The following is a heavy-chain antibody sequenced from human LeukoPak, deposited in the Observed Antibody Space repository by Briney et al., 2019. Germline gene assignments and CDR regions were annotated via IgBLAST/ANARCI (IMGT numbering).Heavy chain of an antibody. V-gene: IGHV1-2*02. D-gene: IGHD3-22*01. CDR2: INPNSGGT. J-gene: IGHJ4*02. CDR1: GYTFTGYY. Sequence: ASVKVSCKASGYTFTGYYMHLVRQAPGQGLEWMGWINPNSGGTNYAQKFQGRVTMTRDTSISTAYMELSRLRSDDTAVYYCARDYYDSSGYRNYWGQGTLVTVSS. CDR3: ARDYYDSSGYRNY.